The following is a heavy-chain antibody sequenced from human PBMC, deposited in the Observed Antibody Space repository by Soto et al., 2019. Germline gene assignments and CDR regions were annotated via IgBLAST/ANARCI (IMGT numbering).Heavy chain of an antibody. Sequence: QVQLVESGGGVVQPGRSLRLSCAASGFTFSSYGMHWVRQAPGKGLEWVAVIWYDGSNKYYADSVKGRFTISRDNSKNTLYLQMNSLRAEDTAVYYCAREGITWGQAAGALDIWGQGTMVTVSS. CDR3: AREGITWGQAAGALDI. J-gene: IGHJ3*02. D-gene: IGHD6-13*01. CDR2: IWYDGSNK. CDR1: GFTFSSYG. V-gene: IGHV3-33*01.